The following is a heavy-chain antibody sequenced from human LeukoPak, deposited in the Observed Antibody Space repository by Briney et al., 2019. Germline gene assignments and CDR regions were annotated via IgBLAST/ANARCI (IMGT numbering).Heavy chain of an antibody. CDR3: ARVDWSYSSGWVNWFDP. CDR2: INPNSGGT. D-gene: IGHD6-19*01. J-gene: IGHJ5*02. CDR1: GYTFTGYY. V-gene: IGHV1-2*02. Sequence: VKVSCKASGYTFTGYYMHWVRQAPGQGLEWMGWINPNSGGTNYAQKFQGRVTMTRDTSISTAYMELSRLRSDDTAVYYCARVDWSYSSGWVNWFDPWGQGTLVTVSS.